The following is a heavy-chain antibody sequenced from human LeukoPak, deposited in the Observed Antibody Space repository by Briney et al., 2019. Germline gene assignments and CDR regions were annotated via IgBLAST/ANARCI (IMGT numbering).Heavy chain of an antibody. Sequence: SETLSLTCAVYGGSFSGYYWSWIRQPPGKGLEWIGEINHSGSTNYNPSLKSRVTISVDTSKNQFSLKLSSVTAADTTVYYCARHRDQLFKQSFDYWGQGTLVTVSS. V-gene: IGHV4-34*01. CDR1: GGSFSGYY. J-gene: IGHJ4*02. CDR2: INHSGST. D-gene: IGHD2-2*01. CDR3: ARHRDQLFKQSFDY.